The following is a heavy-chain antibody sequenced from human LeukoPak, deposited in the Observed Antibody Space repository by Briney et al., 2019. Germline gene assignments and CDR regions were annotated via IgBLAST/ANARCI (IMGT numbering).Heavy chain of an antibody. CDR2: IFYSGST. CDR1: CGSISGHY. D-gene: IGHD4-17*01. J-gene: IGHJ5*02. CDR3: ARDLGEYDYGDYGWFDP. V-gene: IGHV4-59*11. Sequence: SETLSLTCTVSCGSISGHYWSWIRQSPGKGLEGIGYIFYSGSTNYNPSLKNQMTISVDTSKNQFSLTLRSVTPADTAVYYCARDLGEYDYGDYGWFDPWGQGIRVTVSS.